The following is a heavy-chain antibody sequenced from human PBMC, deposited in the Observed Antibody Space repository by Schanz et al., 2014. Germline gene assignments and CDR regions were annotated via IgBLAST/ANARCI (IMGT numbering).Heavy chain of an antibody. V-gene: IGHV4-59*01. Sequence: QVQLQESGPGLVKPSETLSLTCTVSNVSISSYYWSWIRQPPGKGLEWIGYIHYSGSTNYKASLKSRITISAHTSKTQFSLKLTSVTAADTAVYYCARDGLGADYWGQGTLVTVSA. J-gene: IGHJ4*02. CDR1: NVSISSYY. CDR3: ARDGLGADY. CDR2: IHYSGST.